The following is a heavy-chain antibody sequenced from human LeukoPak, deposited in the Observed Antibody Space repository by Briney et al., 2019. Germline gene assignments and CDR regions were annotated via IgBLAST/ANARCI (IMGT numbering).Heavy chain of an antibody. D-gene: IGHD3-9*01. J-gene: IGHJ2*01. CDR2: IIPIFGTA. V-gene: IGHV1-69*06. CDR1: GHSFSNYA. Sequence: SVKVSCKTSGHSFSNYAMNWVRQAPGQGLEWMGGIIPIFGTANYAQKFQGRVTITADKSTSTAYMELSSLRSEDTAVYYWASRKLRYFDWSDAWYFDLWGRGTLVTVSS. CDR3: ASRKLRYFDWSDAWYFDL.